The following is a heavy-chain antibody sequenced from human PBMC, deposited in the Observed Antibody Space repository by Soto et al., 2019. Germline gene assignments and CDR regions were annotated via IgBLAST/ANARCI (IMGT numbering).Heavy chain of an antibody. D-gene: IGHD3-9*01. Sequence: EVSLRLSCAASGFTVSSNYMSWVRQAPGKGLKWVSVIYSGGSTYYADSVKGRFTISRDNSKNTLYLQMNSLRAEDTAVYYCARCRQYYDILTGSYYYYGMDVWGQGTTVTVSS. CDR3: ARCRQYYDILTGSYYYYGMDV. CDR2: IYSGGST. J-gene: IGHJ6*02. CDR1: GFTVSSNY. V-gene: IGHV3-53*01.